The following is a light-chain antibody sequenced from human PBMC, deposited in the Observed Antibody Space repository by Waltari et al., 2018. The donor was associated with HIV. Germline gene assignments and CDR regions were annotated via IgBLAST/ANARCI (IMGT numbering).Light chain of an antibody. CDR3: QQWGT. CDR1: QNIANNY. V-gene: IGKV3-20*01. Sequence: EIVLTQSPGTMSLSPGERVTLSCRASQNIANNYLAWYQQKPGQAPRLLIYAASTRATGIPDMFSGSGSGTDFTLTISRLEPEDFAVYYCQQWGTFGPGTKVDIK. J-gene: IGKJ3*01. CDR2: AAS.